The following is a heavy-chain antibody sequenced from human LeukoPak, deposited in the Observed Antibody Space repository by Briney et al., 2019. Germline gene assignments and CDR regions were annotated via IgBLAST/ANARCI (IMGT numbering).Heavy chain of an antibody. Sequence: GGSLRLSCAAYGFTFSNYWMSWVRQPPGNGPGWVANIKQDESKTYHVDSVKGRFTISRDNAKNSLFPQMNSLRGEDTAVYYCARDASLYCAGDICYWAFDHWGQGTLVTISS. J-gene: IGHJ4*02. CDR2: IKQDESKT. CDR1: GFTFSNYW. D-gene: IGHD2-21*02. V-gene: IGHV3-7*01. CDR3: ARDASLYCAGDICYWAFDH.